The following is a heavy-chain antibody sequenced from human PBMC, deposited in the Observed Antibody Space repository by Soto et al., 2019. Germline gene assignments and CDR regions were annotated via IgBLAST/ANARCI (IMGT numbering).Heavy chain of an antibody. Sequence: GGSLRLSCAASGFTFSSYSMNWVRQAPGKGLEWVSSISSSSGYIYYADSVKGRFTISRDNAKNSLYLQMNSLKAEDTAVYYCARGSDYNNYHTAYWGQGTIVTVSS. D-gene: IGHD4-4*01. CDR1: GFTFSSYS. J-gene: IGHJ4*02. CDR2: ISSSSGYI. V-gene: IGHV3-21*01. CDR3: ARGSDYNNYHTAY.